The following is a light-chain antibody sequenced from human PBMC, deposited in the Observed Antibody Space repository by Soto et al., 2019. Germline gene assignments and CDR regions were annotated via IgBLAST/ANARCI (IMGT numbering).Light chain of an antibody. CDR1: QSITNY. V-gene: IGKV1-39*01. Sequence: DIQMTQSPSSLSVSVGDRVTITCRASQSITNYLNWYQQKPGKAPKLLVYAASSLQSGVPSRFSGNGSGTDFTLTISSLQPEDFASYFCQQSDSYRFTFLQGINPEIK. CDR3: QQSDSYRFT. J-gene: IGKJ2*01. CDR2: AAS.